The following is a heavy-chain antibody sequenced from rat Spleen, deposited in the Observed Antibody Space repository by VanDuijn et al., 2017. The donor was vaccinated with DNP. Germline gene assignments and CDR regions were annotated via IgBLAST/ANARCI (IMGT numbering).Heavy chain of an antibody. D-gene: IGHD1-11*01. CDR3: ARDAGGPFDY. CDR1: GFTFSYYW. J-gene: IGHJ2*01. Sequence: EVQLVESGGDLVQPGRSLKLSCVASGFTFSYYWMAWVRQVPGKGLEWIASISTGGGNTYYRDSVKGRFTISRDNAKSTLYLQMDSLRSEETATYYCARDAGGPFDYWGQGVMVTVSS. V-gene: IGHV5S11*01. CDR2: ISTGGGNT.